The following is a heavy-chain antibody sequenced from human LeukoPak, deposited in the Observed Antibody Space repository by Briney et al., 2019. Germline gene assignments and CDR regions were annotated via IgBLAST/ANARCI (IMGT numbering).Heavy chain of an antibody. D-gene: IGHD1-26*01. CDR1: GFTVSSNY. CDR3: ARDRRRSGRYGSWFDP. CDR2: IYSGGST. J-gene: IGHJ5*02. V-gene: IGHV3-53*01. Sequence: PGGSLRLSCAASGFTVSSNYMSWVRQAPGKGLEWVSVIYSGGSTYYADSVKGRFTISRDNSKNTLYLQMNSLRAEDTAVYYCARDRRRSGRYGSWFDPWGQGTLVTVSS.